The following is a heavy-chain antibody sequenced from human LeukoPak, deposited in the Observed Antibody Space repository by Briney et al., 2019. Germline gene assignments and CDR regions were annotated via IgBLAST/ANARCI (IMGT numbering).Heavy chain of an antibody. J-gene: IGHJ4*02. CDR2: ISGSGGST. V-gene: IGHV3-23*01. D-gene: IGHD2-15*01. CDR3: AKDFVVVVAAMFDY. Sequence: GGSLRLSCAASGFTFSSYAMSWVRQAPGKGLEWVSAISGSGGSTYYAGSVKGRFTISRDNSKNTLYLQMNSLRAEDTAVYYCAKDFVVVVAAMFDYWGQGTLVTVSS. CDR1: GFTFSSYA.